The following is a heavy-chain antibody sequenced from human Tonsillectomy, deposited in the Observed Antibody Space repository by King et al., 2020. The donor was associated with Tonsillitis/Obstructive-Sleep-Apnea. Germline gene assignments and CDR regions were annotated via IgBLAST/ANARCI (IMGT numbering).Heavy chain of an antibody. Sequence: KLVQSGAEVKKPGASVKVSCKSSGYTFNDYYIHWVRQAPGQGLEWMGRINPDGGRTDYAQNFQGKVSMTRDTSLTTVYMEMTRLRLDDTAVYYCARDLVGSDAFDVWGQGTMVTVSS. D-gene: IGHD3-16*01. V-gene: IGHV1-2*06. CDR3: ARDLVGSDAFDV. CDR1: GYTFNDYY. CDR2: INPDGGRT. J-gene: IGHJ3*01.